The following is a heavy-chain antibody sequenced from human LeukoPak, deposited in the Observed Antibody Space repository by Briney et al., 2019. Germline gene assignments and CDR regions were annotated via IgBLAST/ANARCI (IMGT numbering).Heavy chain of an antibody. CDR1: GGSFSGYY. Sequence: PSETLSLTCAVYGGSFSGYYWSWIRQPPGKGLEWIGEINHRGSTNYNPSLKSRVTISVDTSKNQFSLKLSSVTAADTAVYYCARVPYYSSRFPNLIDHWGQGTLAAVSS. J-gene: IGHJ4*02. V-gene: IGHV4-34*01. CDR3: ARVPYYSSRFPNLIDH. D-gene: IGHD6-19*01. CDR2: INHRGST.